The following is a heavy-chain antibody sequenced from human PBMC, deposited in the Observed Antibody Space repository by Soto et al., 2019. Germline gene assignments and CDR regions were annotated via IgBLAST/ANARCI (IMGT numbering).Heavy chain of an antibody. J-gene: IGHJ4*02. Sequence: QITLKESGPTLVKPTQTLTLTCTFSGFSLSTSGVGVGWIRQPPGKALEWLALIYWDDVQRYSPSLKSRLTITKDTSKNQVVLTMTNMDPVDTGTYYCAHRRNVFDYWGQGTLVTVSS. CDR3: AHRRNVFDY. CDR2: IYWDDVQ. V-gene: IGHV2-5*02. CDR1: GFSLSTSGVG.